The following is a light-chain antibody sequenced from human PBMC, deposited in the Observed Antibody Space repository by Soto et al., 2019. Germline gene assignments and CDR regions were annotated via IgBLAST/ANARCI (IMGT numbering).Light chain of an antibody. J-gene: IGLJ1*01. Sequence: QSALTQPASVSGSPGQSITISCTGTSSDVGGYNYVSWSQQHPGKAPKLMIYEVSNRPSGVSNRFAGSKSGNTASLTISGLQAEDEADYYCSSYTTTNTYVFGTGTKV. V-gene: IGLV2-14*01. CDR2: EVS. CDR3: SSYTTTNTYV. CDR1: SSDVGGYNY.